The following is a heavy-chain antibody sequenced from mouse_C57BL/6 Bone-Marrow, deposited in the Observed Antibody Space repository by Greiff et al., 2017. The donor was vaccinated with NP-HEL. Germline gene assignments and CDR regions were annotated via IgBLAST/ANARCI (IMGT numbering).Heavy chain of an antibody. J-gene: IGHJ2*01. CDR3: ARSPTMVTTFDY. CDR2: IYPGSGST. D-gene: IGHD2-9*01. V-gene: IGHV1-55*01. CDR1: GYTFTSYW. Sequence: VQLQQPGAELVKPGASVKMSCKASGYTFTSYWITWVKQRPGQGLEWIGDIYPGSGSTNYNEKFKSKATLTVDTSSSTAYMQLSSLTSEDSAVYYCARSPTMVTTFDYWGQGTTLTVSS.